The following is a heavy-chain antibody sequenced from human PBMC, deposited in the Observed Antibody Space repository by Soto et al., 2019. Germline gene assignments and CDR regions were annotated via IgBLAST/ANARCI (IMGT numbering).Heavy chain of an antibody. Sequence: GASVKVSCKASGYTFASYGISWVRQAPGQGLEWMGWISAYNGNTNYAQKLQGRVTMTTDTSTSTAYMELRSLRSDDTAVYYCARRVREAAAAHNWFDPWGQGTLVTVSS. D-gene: IGHD6-13*01. V-gene: IGHV1-18*01. CDR2: ISAYNGNT. CDR1: GYTFASYG. CDR3: ARRVREAAAAHNWFDP. J-gene: IGHJ5*02.